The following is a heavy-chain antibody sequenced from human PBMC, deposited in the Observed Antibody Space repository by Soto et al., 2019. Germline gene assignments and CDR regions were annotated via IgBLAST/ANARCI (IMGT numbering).Heavy chain of an antibody. J-gene: IGHJ5*02. V-gene: IGHV1-69*12. CDR2: IIPIFGTA. CDR1: GGTFSSYA. Sequence: QVQLVQSGAEVKKPGSSVKVSCKASGGTFSSYAISWVRQAPGQGLEWMGGIIPIFGTANYAQKFQGRVTITADESTSTDYMELSSLRSEDTAVYYCARVGVLTVETVNWFDPWGQGTLVTVSS. CDR3: ARVGVLTVETVNWFDP. D-gene: IGHD4-17*01.